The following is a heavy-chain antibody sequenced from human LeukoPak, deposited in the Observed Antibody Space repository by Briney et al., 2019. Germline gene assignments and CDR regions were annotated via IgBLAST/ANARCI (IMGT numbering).Heavy chain of an antibody. CDR2: IYYSGST. D-gene: IGHD6-19*01. J-gene: IGHJ6*03. Sequence: SETLSLTCTVSGGSISSSSYYWGWIRQPPGKGLEWIGSIYYSGSTYYNPSLKSRVTISVDTSKNQFSLKLSSVTAADTAVYYCARARGYSSGWVYYYYMDVWGKGTTVTISS. V-gene: IGHV4-39*01. CDR1: GGSISSSSYY. CDR3: ARARGYSSGWVYYYYMDV.